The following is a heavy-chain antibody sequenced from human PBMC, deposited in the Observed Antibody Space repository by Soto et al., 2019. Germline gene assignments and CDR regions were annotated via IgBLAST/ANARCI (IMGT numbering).Heavy chain of an antibody. CDR1: GFTFSSYA. Sequence: PGGSLRLSCAASGFTFSSYAMHWVRQAPGKGLEWVAVISYDGSNKYYADSVKGRFTISRDNSKNTLYLQMNSLRAEDTAVYYCAREPCSGGSCGAFDIWGQGTMVTVSS. CDR2: ISYDGSNK. J-gene: IGHJ3*02. D-gene: IGHD2-15*01. CDR3: AREPCSGGSCGAFDI. V-gene: IGHV3-30-3*01.